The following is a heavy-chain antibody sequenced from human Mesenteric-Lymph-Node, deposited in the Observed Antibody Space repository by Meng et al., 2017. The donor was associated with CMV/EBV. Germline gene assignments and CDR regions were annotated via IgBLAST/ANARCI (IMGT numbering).Heavy chain of an antibody. CDR1: GYTFTSYG. J-gene: IGHJ6*02. CDR2: ISAYNGNT. CDR3: ARDWGYCSSTSCYGMDV. Sequence: VSVKVSCKASGYTFTSYGISWVRQAPGQGLEWMGWISAYNGNTNYAQKLQGRVTMTTDTSTSTAYMELRSLRSDDTAVYYCARDWGYCSSTSCYGMDVWGQGTTVTVSS. D-gene: IGHD2-2*01. V-gene: IGHV1-18*01.